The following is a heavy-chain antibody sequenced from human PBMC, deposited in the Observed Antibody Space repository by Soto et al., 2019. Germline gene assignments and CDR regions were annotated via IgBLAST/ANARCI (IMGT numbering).Heavy chain of an antibody. J-gene: IGHJ3*02. Sequence: EVQLLESGGGLVQPGGSLRLSCAASGFTFSSYAMSWVRQAPGKGLEWVSAISGSGGSTYYADSVKGRFTISRDNSKNTLYQQMNSLRAEDTAVYYCAKDDASGYDSENDAFDIWGQGTMVTVSS. CDR2: ISGSGGST. CDR3: AKDDASGYDSENDAFDI. D-gene: IGHD5-12*01. V-gene: IGHV3-23*01. CDR1: GFTFSSYA.